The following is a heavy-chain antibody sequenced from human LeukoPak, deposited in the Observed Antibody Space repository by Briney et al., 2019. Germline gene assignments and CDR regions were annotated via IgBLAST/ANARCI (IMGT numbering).Heavy chain of an antibody. V-gene: IGHV3-15*01. CDR1: GFTFNNAW. CDR2: IKSKSDGGTT. D-gene: IGHD2-15*01. J-gene: IGHJ4*02. CDR3: ATYSLSWY. Sequence: GGSLRLSCAPSGFTFNNAWMSWVRQAPGKGLEWVGRIKSKSDGGTTDYAAPVRGRFTISRDDSKNMLYLQMSSLKIEDTAVYYCATYSLSWYWGQGTLVTVSS.